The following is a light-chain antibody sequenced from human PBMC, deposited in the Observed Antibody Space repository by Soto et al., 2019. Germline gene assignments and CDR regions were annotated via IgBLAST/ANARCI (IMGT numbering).Light chain of an antibody. CDR1: SGHSSYA. CDR2: LNSDGSH. J-gene: IGLJ1*01. Sequence: QLVLTQSPSASASLGASVKLTCTLSSGHSSYAIAWHQQQPEKGPRYLMKLNSDGSHSKGDGIPDRFSGSSSGAERYRIISSLQSEDEADYYCQTWGTGIHVFGTGTKLTVL. V-gene: IGLV4-69*01. CDR3: QTWGTGIHV.